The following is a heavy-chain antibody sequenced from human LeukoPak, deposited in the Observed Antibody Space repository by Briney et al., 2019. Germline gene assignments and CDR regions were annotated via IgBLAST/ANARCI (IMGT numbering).Heavy chain of an antibody. CDR3: ARLAASGGYSSSWNYFDY. CDR2: INHSGST. J-gene: IGHJ4*02. Sequence: PSETLSLTCAVYGGSFSGYYWSWIRQPPGKGLDWIGEINHSGSTNYNPSLKSRVTISVDTSKNQFSLKLSSVTAADTAVYYCARLAASGGYSSSWNYFDYWGQGTLVTVSS. CDR1: GGSFSGYY. D-gene: IGHD6-13*01. V-gene: IGHV4-34*01.